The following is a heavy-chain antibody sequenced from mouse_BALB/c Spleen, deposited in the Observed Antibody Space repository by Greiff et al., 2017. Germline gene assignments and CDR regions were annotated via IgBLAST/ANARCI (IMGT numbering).Heavy chain of an antibody. Sequence: QVQLQQPGAELVRPGASVKLSCKASGYTFTSYWINWVKQRPGQGLEWIGNIYPSDSYTNYNQKFKDKATLTVDKSSSTAYMQLSSPTSEDSAVYYCARHIDGGEFAYWGQGTLVTVSA. CDR1: GYTFTSYW. J-gene: IGHJ3*01. CDR3: ARHIDGGEFAY. D-gene: IGHD2-3*01. CDR2: IYPSDSYT. V-gene: IGHV1-69*02.